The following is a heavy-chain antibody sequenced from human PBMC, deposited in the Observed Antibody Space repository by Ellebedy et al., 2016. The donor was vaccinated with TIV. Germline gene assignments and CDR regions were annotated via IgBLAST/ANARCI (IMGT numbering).Heavy chain of an antibody. CDR2: IKQDGSEK. J-gene: IGHJ6*03. V-gene: IGHV3-7*01. Sequence: GESLKISXAASGFTFSSYWMSWVRQAPGKGLEWVANIKQDGSEKYYVDSVKGRFTISRDNAKNSLYLQMNSLRAEDTAVYYCARDRGVWFHYYYYMDVWGKGTTVTVSS. D-gene: IGHD3-10*01. CDR1: GFTFSSYW. CDR3: ARDRGVWFHYYYYMDV.